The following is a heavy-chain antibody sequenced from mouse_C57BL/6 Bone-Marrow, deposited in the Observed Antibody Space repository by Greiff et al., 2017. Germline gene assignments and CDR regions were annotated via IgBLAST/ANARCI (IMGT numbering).Heavy chain of an antibody. V-gene: IGHV1-55*01. Sequence: QVQLQQPGPELVKPGASVKMSCKASGYTFTSYWITWVKQRPGQGLEWIGDINPGSGSTNYNEKFKSKATLTVDTSSSTAYMQLSSLTSEDAAVYDCAREDNSGCEGYWGQGTTLTVSA. CDR2: INPGSGST. CDR3: AREDNSGCEGY. D-gene: IGHD3-2*02. J-gene: IGHJ2*01. CDR1: GYTFTSYW.